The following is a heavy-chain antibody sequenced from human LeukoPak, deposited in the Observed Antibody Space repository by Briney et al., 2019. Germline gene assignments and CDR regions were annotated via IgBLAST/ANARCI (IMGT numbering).Heavy chain of an antibody. CDR1: GGAISGGDYF. CDR3: ARLVCTSSNSYAPCHLDY. D-gene: IGHD2-2*01. CDR2: TYHRGSP. V-gene: IGHV4-30-4*01. Sequence: SETLSLTCTVSGGAISGGDYFWSWVRQPPGKALEWLAYTYHRGSPFYKSSLKSRVTTSVYTSKNQFSLKLSSMTAADTAVYYCARLVCTSSNSYAPCHLDYWGQGILVTVSS. J-gene: IGHJ4*02.